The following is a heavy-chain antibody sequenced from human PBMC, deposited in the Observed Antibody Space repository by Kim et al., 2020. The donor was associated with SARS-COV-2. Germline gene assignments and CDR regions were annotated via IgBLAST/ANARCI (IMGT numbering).Heavy chain of an antibody. CDR1: GFTFDDYA. Sequence: GGSLRLSCAASGFTFDDYAMHWVRQAPGKGLEWVSGISWNSGSIGYADSVKGRFTISRDNAKNSLYLQMNSLRAEDTALYYCAKGVRRSLVYGMDVWGQGTTVTVSS. V-gene: IGHV3-9*01. CDR2: ISWNSGSI. D-gene: IGHD3-10*01. CDR3: AKGVRRSLVYGMDV. J-gene: IGHJ6*02.